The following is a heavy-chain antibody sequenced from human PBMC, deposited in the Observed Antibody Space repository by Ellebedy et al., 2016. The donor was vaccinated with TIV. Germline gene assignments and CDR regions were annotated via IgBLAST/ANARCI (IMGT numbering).Heavy chain of an antibody. Sequence: GESLKISCAASGFSFSSYAMTWVRQAPGKGLEWVSTITGRGDTTYYADAVKGRFTISRDNSNNTVYLQMKSLRVDDTAMYHWAKDLRDSSGYFSNLETFDIWGQGTMVSVSS. CDR2: ITGRGDTT. V-gene: IGHV3-23*01. D-gene: IGHD3-22*01. J-gene: IGHJ3*02. CDR3: AKDLRDSSGYFSNLETFDI. CDR1: GFSFSSYA.